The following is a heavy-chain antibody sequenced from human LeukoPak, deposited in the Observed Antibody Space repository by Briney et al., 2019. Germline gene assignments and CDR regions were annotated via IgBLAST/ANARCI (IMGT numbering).Heavy chain of an antibody. Sequence: GGSLRLSCAASGFIFSSYWMHWVRQAPGKGLEWVANIKQDGSEKYYLGSVKGRFTISRDNAKSSLYLQMDSLRAEDTAVYYCARDGPYSSSATHPPWGQGTLVTVSS. D-gene: IGHD6-6*01. J-gene: IGHJ5*02. V-gene: IGHV3-7*03. CDR1: GFIFSSYW. CDR2: IKQDGSEK. CDR3: ARDGPYSSSATHPP.